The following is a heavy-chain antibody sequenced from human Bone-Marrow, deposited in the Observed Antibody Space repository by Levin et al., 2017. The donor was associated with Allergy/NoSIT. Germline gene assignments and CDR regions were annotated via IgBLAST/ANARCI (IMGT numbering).Heavy chain of an antibody. V-gene: IGHV3-7*01. CDR2: IKQGGSEQ. CDR1: GFTFSSYW. Sequence: GGSLRLSCAASGFTFSSYWMSWVRQAPEKGLEWVAIIKQGGSEQYYVDSVKGRFTISRDNAKNSLYLQMNSLRAEDTAVYYCARGVDKNWGDYLDYWGQGTLVTVSS. J-gene: IGHJ4*02. D-gene: IGHD3-16*01. CDR3: ARGVDKNWGDYLDY.